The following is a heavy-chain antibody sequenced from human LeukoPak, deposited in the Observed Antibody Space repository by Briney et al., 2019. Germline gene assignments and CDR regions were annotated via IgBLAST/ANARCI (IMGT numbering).Heavy chain of an antibody. J-gene: IGHJ5*01. CDR1: GFTFSSYA. CDR3: AKGGYGSGSSNWFDP. D-gene: IGHD3-10*01. CDR2: ISGSGGST. V-gene: IGHV3-23*01. Sequence: GGSLRLSCAASGFTFSSYAMSWVRQAPGKGLEWVSAISGSGGSTYYADSVKGRFTISRDNSKNTLYLQMNSLRAEDTAVYYCAKGGYGSGSSNWFDPWGQGTMVTVSS.